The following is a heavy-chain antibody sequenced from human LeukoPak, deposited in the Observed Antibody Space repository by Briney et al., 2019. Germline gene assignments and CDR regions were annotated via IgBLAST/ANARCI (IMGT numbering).Heavy chain of an antibody. CDR3: AKDIRQYDILTGYFDY. CDR2: ISWNSGSI. Sequence: GRSLRLSCAASGFTFDDYAMHWVRQAPGKGLEWVSGISWNSGSIRYADSVKGRFTISRDNAKNSLYLQMNSLRAEDTALYYCAKDIRQYDILTGYFDYWGQGTLVTVSS. D-gene: IGHD3-9*01. CDR1: GFTFDDYA. V-gene: IGHV3-9*01. J-gene: IGHJ4*02.